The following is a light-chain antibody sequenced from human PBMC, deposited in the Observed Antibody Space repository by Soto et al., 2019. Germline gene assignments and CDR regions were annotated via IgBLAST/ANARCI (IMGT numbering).Light chain of an antibody. V-gene: IGKV1-5*01. CDR3: QQYNSYSWT. J-gene: IGKJ1*01. Sequence: DLQMTPSPSTLSASVGDRVTITCRASQSISSWLAWYQQKPGIAPKLLIYDASRLESGVPSRFSGSGSGTEFTLTISSLQPDDFATYYCQQYNSYSWTFGQGTKVEIK. CDR2: DAS. CDR1: QSISSW.